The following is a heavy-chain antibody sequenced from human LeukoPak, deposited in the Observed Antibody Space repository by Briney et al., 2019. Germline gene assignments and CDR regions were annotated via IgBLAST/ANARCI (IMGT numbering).Heavy chain of an antibody. CDR3: AKGGRTILQFDY. Sequence: GGSLRLSCAASGFTFSSYAMSWVRQAPGKGLEWVSTITGSGDSTYYADSVKGRFTISRDKSNNTLYLQMNSLRAEDTAVYYCAKGGRTILQFDYWGQGTLVTVSS. CDR2: ITGSGDST. V-gene: IGHV3-23*01. D-gene: IGHD1-26*01. CDR1: GFTFSSYA. J-gene: IGHJ4*02.